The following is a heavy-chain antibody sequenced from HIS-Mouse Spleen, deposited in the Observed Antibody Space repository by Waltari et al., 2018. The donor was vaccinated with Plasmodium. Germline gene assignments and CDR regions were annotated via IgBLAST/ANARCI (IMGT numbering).Heavy chain of an antibody. D-gene: IGHD4-17*01. CDR2: MRSKANSYAK. J-gene: IGHJ4*02. V-gene: IGHV3-73*01. CDR3: TRRYGDFDY. Sequence: EVQLVESGGGLVQPGGSLKLSCAASGFTFSGSAMHWFRQSSGKGGGWVGRMRSKANSYAKAYAASVKGRFTIARDDSKNTAYLQMNSLKTEDTAVYYCTRRYGDFDYWGQGTLVTVSS. CDR1: GFTFSGSA.